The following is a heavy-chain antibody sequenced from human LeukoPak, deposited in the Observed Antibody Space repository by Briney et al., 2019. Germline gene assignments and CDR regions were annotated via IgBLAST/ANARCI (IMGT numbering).Heavy chain of an antibody. CDR1: GFTFSNYG. CDR3: AKDYAYIGSSWLFDY. J-gene: IGHJ4*02. D-gene: IGHD6-13*01. Sequence: GGSQRLSCAASGFTFSNYGMHWVRQAPGKGLEWVSYISSGSTTIDYADSVKGRFTISRDNAKNSVFLQMNSLRAEDTAVYYCAKDYAYIGSSWLFDYWGQGTLVTVSS. V-gene: IGHV3-48*04. CDR2: ISSGSTTI.